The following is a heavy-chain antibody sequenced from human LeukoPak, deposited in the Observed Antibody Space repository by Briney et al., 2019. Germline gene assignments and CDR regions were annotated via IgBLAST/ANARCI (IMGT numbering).Heavy chain of an antibody. CDR2: FSSSGGST. CDR1: GFTFSSYA. V-gene: IGHV3-23*01. J-gene: IGHJ4*02. Sequence: GGSLRLSCAASGFTFSSYAMSWVRQAPGKGLEWVSAFSSSGGSTYYADSLKGRFTISRDNSKNKLYLQMNSLRGEDTAVYYCARLRDLGYCSAGSCYPLPYYWGQGTLVTVSS. D-gene: IGHD2-15*01. CDR3: ARLRDLGYCSAGSCYPLPYY.